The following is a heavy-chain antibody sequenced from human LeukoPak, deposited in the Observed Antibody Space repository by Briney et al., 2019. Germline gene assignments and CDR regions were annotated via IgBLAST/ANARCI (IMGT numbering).Heavy chain of an antibody. V-gene: IGHV1-69*04. J-gene: IGHJ6*02. Sequence: SVKVSCKASGGAVSSYAISWVRQAPGQGHEWMGRIIPILGIANYAQKFQGRVTITADKSTSTAYMELSSLRSEDTAVYYCARDGGSVVRGVIKNGMDVWGRGTTVTVSS. CDR2: IIPILGIA. CDR1: GGAVSSYA. CDR3: ARDGGSVVRGVIKNGMDV. D-gene: IGHD3-10*01.